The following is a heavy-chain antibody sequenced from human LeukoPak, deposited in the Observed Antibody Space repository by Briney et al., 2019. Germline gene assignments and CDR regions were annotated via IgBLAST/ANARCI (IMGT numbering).Heavy chain of an antibody. V-gene: IGHV1-18*01. Sequence: ASVKVSCKASGYTFTSYGISWVRQAPGQGLEWMGWSSAYNGNTNCAQKHQCRDTRTTDTSTTTAYMEPRSLRSDDTAVTYWANVGYSSSWYCRGGYYYYMDVWGKGTAVSVSS. CDR3: ANVGYSSSWYCRGGYYYYMDV. D-gene: IGHD6-13*01. J-gene: IGHJ6*03. CDR1: GYTFTSYG. CDR2: SSAYNGNT.